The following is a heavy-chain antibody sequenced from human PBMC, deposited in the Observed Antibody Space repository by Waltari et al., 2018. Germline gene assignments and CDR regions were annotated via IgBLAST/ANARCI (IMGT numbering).Heavy chain of an antibody. D-gene: IGHD6-6*01. V-gene: IGHV1-46*01. Sequence: QVQLVQSGAEVKKPGASVKVSCKASAYTFTSYYMHWVRQAPGQGLEWMGIINPSGGGTSYAQKFQGRVTMSRDTSTTTVYMELSSLRSEDTAVYYCAREGSSSSALDYWGQGTLVTVSS. CDR3: AREGSSSSALDY. CDR2: INPSGGGT. CDR1: AYTFTSYY. J-gene: IGHJ4*02.